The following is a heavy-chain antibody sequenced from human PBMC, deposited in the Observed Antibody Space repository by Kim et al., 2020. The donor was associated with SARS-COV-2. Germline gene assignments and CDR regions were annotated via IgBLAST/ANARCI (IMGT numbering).Heavy chain of an antibody. V-gene: IGHV3-74*01. J-gene: IGHJ5*02. Sequence: CTGSVTGPVTISRDNAKNTLYLQMNRLRDDDTAVYYCGRGGKRQCLIQASWGQGTLVTVSS. CDR3: GRGGKRQCLIQAS. D-gene: IGHD6-19*01.